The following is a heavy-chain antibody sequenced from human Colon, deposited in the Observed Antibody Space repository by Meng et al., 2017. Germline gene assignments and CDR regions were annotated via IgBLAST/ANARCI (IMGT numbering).Heavy chain of an antibody. CDR1: GASVSSGSYY. CDR3: AGGIIAATGTLDY. V-gene: IGHV4-61*02. Sequence: QFHWQEAGQGRVVPLHTLSLTCTVSGASVSSGSYYWSWIRQPAGKGLEWIGRIFTTGNTNYNPSLKSRVTISVDTSKNQFSLNLSSVTAADTAVYYCAGGIIAATGTLDYWGQGTLVTVSS. CDR2: IFTTGNT. D-gene: IGHD6-13*01. J-gene: IGHJ4*02.